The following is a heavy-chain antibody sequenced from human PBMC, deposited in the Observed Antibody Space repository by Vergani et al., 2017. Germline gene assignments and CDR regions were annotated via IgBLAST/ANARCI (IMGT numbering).Heavy chain of an antibody. J-gene: IGHJ4*02. Sequence: EVQLVESGGGLVQPGGSLRLSCSASGFTFSSYAMHWVRQAPGKGLEYVSAISSNGGSTYYADSVKGRFTISSDNSKNTLYLQMSSLRAEDTAVYYCVKDRKQWLVGFDYWGQGTLVTVSS. CDR2: ISSNGGST. CDR1: GFTFSSYA. D-gene: IGHD6-19*01. CDR3: VKDRKQWLVGFDY. V-gene: IGHV3-64D*06.